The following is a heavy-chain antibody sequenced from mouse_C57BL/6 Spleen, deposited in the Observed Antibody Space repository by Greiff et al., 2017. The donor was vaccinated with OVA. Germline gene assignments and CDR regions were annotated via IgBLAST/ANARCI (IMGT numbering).Heavy chain of an antibody. J-gene: IGHJ1*03. CDR2: ISDGGSYT. CDR1: GFTFSSYA. V-gene: IGHV5-4*01. Sequence: EVHLVESGGGLVKPGGSLKLSCAASGFTFSSYAMSWVRQTPEKRLEWVATISDGGSYTYYPDNVKGRFTISRDNAKNNLYLQMSHLKSEDTAMYYCARGGLLRYFDVWGTGTTVTVSS. CDR3: ARGGLLRYFDV. D-gene: IGHD2-3*01.